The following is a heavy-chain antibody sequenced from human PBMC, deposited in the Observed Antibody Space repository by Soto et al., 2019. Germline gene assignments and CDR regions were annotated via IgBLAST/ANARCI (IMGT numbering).Heavy chain of an antibody. Sequence: EVQLLESGGDLAQPGGSLRLSCAASGFTFSSYGMSWVRQPPGKGLEWVATISGNGADTYYPDSVKGRFTISRDNSKNMVYLQMSSLRVDDMATYYCAKDSATFGRFDFWGQGTLVTVSS. CDR3: AKDSATFGRFDF. D-gene: IGHD2-15*01. CDR1: GFTFSSYG. J-gene: IGHJ4*02. V-gene: IGHV3-23*01. CDR2: ISGNGADT.